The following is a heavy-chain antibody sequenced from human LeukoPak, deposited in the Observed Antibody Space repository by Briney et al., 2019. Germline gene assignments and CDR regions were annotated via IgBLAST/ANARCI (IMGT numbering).Heavy chain of an antibody. CDR1: GGSFSGYY. Sequence: SETLSLTCAVYGGSFSGYYWSWLRQPPGKGLEWIGEINHSGSTNYNPSLKSRVTISVDTSKNQFSLKLSSVTAADTAEYYCARGLTTVSSYNWLDPWGQGTLVTVSS. J-gene: IGHJ5*02. D-gene: IGHD4-4*01. V-gene: IGHV4-34*01. CDR3: ARGLTTVSSYNWLDP. CDR2: INHSGST.